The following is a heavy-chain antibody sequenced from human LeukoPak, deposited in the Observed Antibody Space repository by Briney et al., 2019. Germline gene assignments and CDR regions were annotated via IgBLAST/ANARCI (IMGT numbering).Heavy chain of an antibody. CDR2: ISSSGSTI. CDR3: ARDGRDYDFWSGYYTSRDYYYYYMDV. J-gene: IGHJ6*03. V-gene: IGHV3-11*04. CDR1: GFTFSDYY. Sequence: GGSLRLSCAASGFTFSDYYMSWIRQAPGKGLEWVSYISSSGSTIYYADSVKGRFTISRDNAKNSLYLQMNSLRAEDTAVYYCARDGRDYDFWSGYYTSRDYYYYYMDVWGKGTTVTVSS. D-gene: IGHD3-3*01.